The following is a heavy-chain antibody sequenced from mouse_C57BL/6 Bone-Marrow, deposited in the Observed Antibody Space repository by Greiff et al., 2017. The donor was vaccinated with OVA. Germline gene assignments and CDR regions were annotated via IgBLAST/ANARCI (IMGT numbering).Heavy chain of an antibody. D-gene: IGHD1-1*01. CDR3: ARGITTVVENFDY. Sequence: QVQLKQPGAELVKPGASVKMSCKASGYTFTSYWITWVKQRPGQGLEWIGDIYPGSGSTNYNEKFKSKATLTVDTSSSTAYMQLSSLTSEDSAVYYCARGITTVVENFDYWGQGTTLTVSS. CDR2: IYPGSGST. CDR1: GYTFTSYW. V-gene: IGHV1-55*01. J-gene: IGHJ2*01.